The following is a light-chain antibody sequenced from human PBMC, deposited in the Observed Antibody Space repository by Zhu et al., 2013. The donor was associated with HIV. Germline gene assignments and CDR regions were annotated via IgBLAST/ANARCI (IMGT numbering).Light chain of an antibody. CDR2: KNN. CDR1: FSNIGSNT. CDR3: AAWDNGLSGVV. V-gene: IGLV1-44*01. Sequence: QSVLTQPPSASGTPGQRVTISCSGSFSNIGSNTVNWYQQLPGTAPRLLIYKNNQRPAGVADRFYDSKSGTSASLAITGLQSEDEGDYYCAAWDNGLSGVVFGGGTKLTVL. J-gene: IGLJ2*01.